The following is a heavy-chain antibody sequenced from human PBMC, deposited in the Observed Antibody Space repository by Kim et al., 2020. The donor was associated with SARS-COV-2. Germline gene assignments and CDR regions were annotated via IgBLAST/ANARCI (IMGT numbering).Heavy chain of an antibody. CDR1: GFTFSRYG. CDR3: ARDGQCSSTTCHLVY. Sequence: GGSLRLSCAATGFTFSRYGMHWVRQAPGKWLEWVALMWYDGTKQYYGDSVKGRFAISRDNSKSMLYFQMTSLRVEDTAVYYCARDGQCSSTTCHLVYWGHGDLVSVSS. D-gene: IGHD2-2*01. CDR2: MWYDGTKQ. V-gene: IGHV3-33*01. J-gene: IGHJ4*01.